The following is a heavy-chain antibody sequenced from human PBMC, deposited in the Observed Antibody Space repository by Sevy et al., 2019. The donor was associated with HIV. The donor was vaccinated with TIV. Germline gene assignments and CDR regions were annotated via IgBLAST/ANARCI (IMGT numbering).Heavy chain of an antibody. CDR2: IYWDDDK. D-gene: IGHD2-21*02. J-gene: IGHJ5*02. CDR3: AHRRLVGGYCGGDCPSNWFDP. Sequence: SGPTLVNPTQTLTLTCTFSGFSLSTSGVGVGWIRQPPGKALEWLALIYWDDDKRYSPSLKSRLTITKDTSKNQVVLTMTNMDPVDTATYYCAHRRLVGGYCGGDCPSNWFDPWGQGTLVTVSS. V-gene: IGHV2-5*02. CDR1: GFSLSTSGVG.